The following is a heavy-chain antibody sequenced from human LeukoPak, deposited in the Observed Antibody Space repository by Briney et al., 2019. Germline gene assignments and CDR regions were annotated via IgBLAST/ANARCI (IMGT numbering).Heavy chain of an antibody. CDR1: GFTFSIYH. D-gene: IGHD3-10*01. J-gene: IGHJ4*02. V-gene: IGHV3-48*01. Sequence: GGSLRLSCAASGFTFSIYHMNWVRQAPGKGLEWISYISSSANSIYYADSVKGRFTISRDNANNSLYLQMNSLSADDTAVYYCARVVGAGIWLLTRGYYFDYWGQGTLVTVSS. CDR3: ARVVGAGIWLLTRGYYFDY. CDR2: ISSSANSI.